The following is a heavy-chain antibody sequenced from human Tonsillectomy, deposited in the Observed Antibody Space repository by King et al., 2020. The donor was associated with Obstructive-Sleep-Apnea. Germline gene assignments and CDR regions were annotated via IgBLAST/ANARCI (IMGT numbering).Heavy chain of an antibody. J-gene: IGHJ4*02. CDR1: GFMFGDNA. CDR2: IRTKVYGGTT. Sequence: VQLVESGGGLVQPGRSLRLSCTASGFMFGDNAMTWFRQAPGKGLEWVGSIRTKVYGGTTEYAASVKGRFTISKDDSKNIAYLQMNSLKIEDTALYYCCRIGSGWSFDYWGQGTLVTVSS. V-gene: IGHV3-49*03. D-gene: IGHD6-19*01. CDR3: CRIGSGWSFDY.